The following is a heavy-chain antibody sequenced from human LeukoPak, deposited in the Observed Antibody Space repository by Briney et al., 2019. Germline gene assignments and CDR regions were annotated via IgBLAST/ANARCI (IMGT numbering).Heavy chain of an antibody. V-gene: IGHV4-34*01. CDR1: GGSFSGYY. CDR2: INHSGST. CDR3: ARDWGGRFGELFPL. D-gene: IGHD3-10*01. J-gene: IGHJ4*02. Sequence: SETLSLTCAVYGGSFSGYYWSWIRQPPGKGLEWIGEINHSGSTNYNPSLKSRVTVSVDTSKNQFSLKLSSVTAADTAVYYCARDWGGRFGELFPLWGQGTLVTVSS.